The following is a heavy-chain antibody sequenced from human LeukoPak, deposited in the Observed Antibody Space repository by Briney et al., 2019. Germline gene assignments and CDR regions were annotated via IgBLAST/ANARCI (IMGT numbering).Heavy chain of an antibody. CDR3: AKVDSYGKAGDY. CDR1: GFTFSSYG. V-gene: IGHV3-30*18. D-gene: IGHD5-18*01. J-gene: IGHJ4*02. CDR2: ISYDGSNK. Sequence: GGSLRLSCAASGFTFSSYGMHWVRQAPGKGLEWVAVISYDGSNKYYADSVKGRFTISRDNSKNTLYLQMNSLRAEDTAVYYCAKVDSYGKAGDYWGQGTLVTVSS.